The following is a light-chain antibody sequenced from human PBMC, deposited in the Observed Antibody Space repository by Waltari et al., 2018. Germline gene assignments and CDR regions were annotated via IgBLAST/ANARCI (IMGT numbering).Light chain of an antibody. CDR3: QQRSNWPLT. J-gene: IGKJ3*01. CDR1: QSVSSY. Sequence: EIVLTQSPATLSLSPGERATLSCKASQSVSSYLAWYQQKPGHAPRLLISDASNRATGIPARFSGSGSGTDFTLTISSLEPEDFAVYSCQQRSNWPLTFGPGTKVDIK. CDR2: DAS. V-gene: IGKV3-11*01.